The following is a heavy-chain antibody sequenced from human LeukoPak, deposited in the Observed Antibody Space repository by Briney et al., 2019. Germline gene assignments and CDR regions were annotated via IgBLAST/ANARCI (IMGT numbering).Heavy chain of an antibody. J-gene: IGHJ4*02. Sequence: SETLSLTCTVSGGSISSSSYYWGWIRQPPGKGLEWIGSIYYSGSTYYNPSLKSRVTILVDTSKNQFSLKLTSVTAADTAVYYCARALGGSSGFYDYWGQGTLVTVSS. D-gene: IGHD3-22*01. CDR2: IYYSGST. CDR1: GGSISSSSYY. CDR3: ARALGGSSGFYDY. V-gene: IGHV4-39*07.